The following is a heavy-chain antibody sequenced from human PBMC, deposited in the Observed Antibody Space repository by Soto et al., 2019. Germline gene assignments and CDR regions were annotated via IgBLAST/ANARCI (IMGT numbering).Heavy chain of an antibody. CDR3: ARTNPVVVPAAEGHFAY. D-gene: IGHD2-2*01. V-gene: IGHV1-46*01. J-gene: IGHJ4*02. CDR2: INPSGGST. CDR1: GYTFTSYY. Sequence: ASVKVSCKASGYTFTSYYMHWVRQAPGQGLEWMGIINPSGGSTSYAQKFQGRVTMTRDTSTSTVYMELSSLGSEDTAVYYCARTNPVVVPAAEGHFAYWGQGTLVTVSS.